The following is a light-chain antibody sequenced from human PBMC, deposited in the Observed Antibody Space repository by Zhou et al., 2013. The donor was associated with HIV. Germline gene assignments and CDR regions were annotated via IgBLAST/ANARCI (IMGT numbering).Light chain of an antibody. Sequence: EVVMTQSPATLSVSPGERVTLSCRASQSVGGNLAWYQQKPGQPPRLLIYGASTRATGIPGRFSGSGFGTEFTLTISSLQSEDFAVYYCQQYNRWPPLTFGGGTQVEIK. CDR1: QSVGGN. CDR3: QQYNRWPPLT. CDR2: GAS. V-gene: IGKV3-15*01. J-gene: IGKJ4*01.